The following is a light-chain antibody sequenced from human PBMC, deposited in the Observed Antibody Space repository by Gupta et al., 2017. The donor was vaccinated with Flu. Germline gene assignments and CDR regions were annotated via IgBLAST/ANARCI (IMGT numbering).Light chain of an antibody. CDR1: SSDVGSYNL. J-gene: IGLJ3*02. Sequence: QSALTPPASVSGSPGQSITISCTGTSSDVGSYNLVSWYQQHPGKAPKLMIYEGSKRPSGVSNRFSGSKSGNTASLTISGLQAEDEADYYCCSYAGSSTWMFGGGTKLTVL. CDR3: CSYAGSSTWM. CDR2: EGS. V-gene: IGLV2-23*01.